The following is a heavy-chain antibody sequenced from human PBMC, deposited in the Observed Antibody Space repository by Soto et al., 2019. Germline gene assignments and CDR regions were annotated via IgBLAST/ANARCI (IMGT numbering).Heavy chain of an antibody. D-gene: IGHD1-1*01. J-gene: IGHJ4*02. CDR3: ARELRDGYNWNTAFDY. Sequence: GGSLRLSCAASGFTFSSYAMHWVRQAPGKGLEWVAVISYDGSNKYYADSVEGRFTISRDNSKNTLYLQMNSLRAEDTAVYYCARELRDGYNWNTAFDYWGQGTLVTVSS. V-gene: IGHV3-30-3*01. CDR2: ISYDGSNK. CDR1: GFTFSSYA.